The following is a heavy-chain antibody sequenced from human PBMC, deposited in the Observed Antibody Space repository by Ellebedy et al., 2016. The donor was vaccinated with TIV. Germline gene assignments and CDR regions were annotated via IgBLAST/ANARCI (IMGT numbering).Heavy chain of an antibody. CDR2: INPNSGGT. CDR1: GYTFTGYY. D-gene: IGHD6-13*01. V-gene: IGHV1-2*02. J-gene: IGHJ4*02. CDR3: ARSGIAAAGGGYY. Sequence: AASVKVSCKASGYTFTGYYMHWARQAPGQGLEWMGWINPNSGGTNYAQKFQGRVTMTRDTSISTAYMELSRLRSDDTAVYYCARSGIAAAGGGYYWGQGTLVTVSS.